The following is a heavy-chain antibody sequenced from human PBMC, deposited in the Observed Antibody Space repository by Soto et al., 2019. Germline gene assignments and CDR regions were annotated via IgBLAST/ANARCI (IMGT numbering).Heavy chain of an antibody. CDR3: ARDEWLPYYYGMDV. J-gene: IGHJ6*02. V-gene: IGHV3-23*01. D-gene: IGHD5-12*01. CDR1: GFTFSSYA. Sequence: GGSLRLSCAASGFTFSSYAMSWVRQAPGKGLEWVSAISGSGVSTYYADSVKGRFTVSRDNAKNSLYLQMNSLRDEDTAVYYCARDEWLPYYYGMDVWGQGTTVTVSS. CDR2: ISGSGVST.